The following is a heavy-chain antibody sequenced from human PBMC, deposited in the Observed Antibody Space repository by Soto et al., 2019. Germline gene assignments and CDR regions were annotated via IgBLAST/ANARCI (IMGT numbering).Heavy chain of an antibody. CDR1: GFTFSSYS. Sequence: GGSLRLSFAASGFTFSSYSMNWVRQAPGKGLEWVSSISSSSSYIYYADSVKGRFTISRDNAKNSLYLQMNSLRAEDTAVYYCARDRTDIVVVVAATPGAFDIWGQGTMVTVSS. V-gene: IGHV3-21*01. CDR2: ISSSSSYI. D-gene: IGHD2-15*01. CDR3: ARDRTDIVVVVAATPGAFDI. J-gene: IGHJ3*02.